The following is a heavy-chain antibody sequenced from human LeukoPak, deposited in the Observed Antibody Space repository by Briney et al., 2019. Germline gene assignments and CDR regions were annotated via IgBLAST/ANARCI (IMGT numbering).Heavy chain of an antibody. Sequence: ASVKVSCKASGYTFTGYYMHWVRQAPGQGLEWMGRINPNSGGTNYAQKFQGRVTMTRDTSISTAYMELSRLRSDDTAVYYCAREGSGWSTFDYWGQGTLVTVSS. CDR2: INPNSGGT. CDR3: AREGSGWSTFDY. D-gene: IGHD6-19*01. CDR1: GYTFTGYY. V-gene: IGHV1-2*06. J-gene: IGHJ4*02.